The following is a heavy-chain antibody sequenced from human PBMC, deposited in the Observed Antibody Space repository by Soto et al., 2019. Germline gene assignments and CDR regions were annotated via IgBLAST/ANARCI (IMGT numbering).Heavy chain of an antibody. CDR3: ARVGYCSSTSCYSARHNWFDP. Sequence: SVKVSCKASGVTFSGYAISWVRQAPGQGLEWMGGLIPIFGTANYAQELQGRVTITADESASTAYMVLSSLRSGDTAVYYCARVGYCSSTSCYSARHNWFDPWGQGTLVPVSS. J-gene: IGHJ5*02. CDR2: LIPIFGTA. V-gene: IGHV1-69*13. D-gene: IGHD2-2*02. CDR1: GVTFSGYA.